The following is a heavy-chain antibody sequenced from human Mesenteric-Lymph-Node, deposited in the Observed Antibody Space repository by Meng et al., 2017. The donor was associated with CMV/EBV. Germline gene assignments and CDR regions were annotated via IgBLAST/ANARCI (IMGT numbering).Heavy chain of an antibody. V-gene: IGHV4-39*07. Sequence: GSLRLSCTVSGGSISYISYYWGWIRQPPGKGLEWIGSIYFSGSTHYNPSLKSRVTISVDTSKNQFSLKLSSVTAADTAVYYCASRIITIFGVVIIRQNWFDPWGQGTLVTVSS. J-gene: IGHJ5*02. CDR2: IYFSGST. CDR1: GGSISYISYY. CDR3: ASRIITIFGVVIIRQNWFDP. D-gene: IGHD3-3*01.